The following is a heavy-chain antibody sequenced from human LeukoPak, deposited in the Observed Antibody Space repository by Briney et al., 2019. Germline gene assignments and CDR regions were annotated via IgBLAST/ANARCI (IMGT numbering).Heavy chain of an antibody. CDR3: ARGFHSSSWYYFDY. CDR2: INPNSGGT. D-gene: IGHD6-13*01. Sequence: GASVKVSCKASGYTFTSYYMHWVRQAPGQGLEWMGRINPNSGGTNYAQKFQGRVTMTRGTSISTAYMELSRLRSDDTAVYYCARGFHSSSWYYFDYWGQGTLVTVSS. V-gene: IGHV1-2*06. J-gene: IGHJ4*02. CDR1: GYTFTSYY.